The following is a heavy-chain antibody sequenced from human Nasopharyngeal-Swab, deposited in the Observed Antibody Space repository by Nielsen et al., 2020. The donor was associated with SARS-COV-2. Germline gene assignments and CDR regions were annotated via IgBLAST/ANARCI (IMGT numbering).Heavy chain of an antibody. V-gene: IGHV3-9*01. CDR3: AKELDIVVVPAAYGFGYYVMDV. CDR1: GFTFDDYA. Sequence: SLKISCAASGFTFDDYAMHWVRQAPGKGLEWVSGISWNSGSIGYADSVKGRFTISRDNAKNSLYLQMNSLRAEDTALYYCAKELDIVVVPAAYGFGYYVMDVWGQGTTVTVSS. D-gene: IGHD2-2*03. CDR2: ISWNSGSI. J-gene: IGHJ6*02.